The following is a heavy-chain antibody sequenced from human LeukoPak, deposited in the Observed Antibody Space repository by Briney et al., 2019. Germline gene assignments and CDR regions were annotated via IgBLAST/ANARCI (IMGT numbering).Heavy chain of an antibody. CDR2: IRYDGSNK. V-gene: IGHV3-30*02. CDR1: GFTFSSYG. J-gene: IGHJ6*03. CDR3: AKTHCSSTSCYLGGVDYYYYYMDV. Sequence: GGSLRLSCAASGFTFSSYGMHWVRQAPGKGLEWVAFIRYDGSNKYYADSVKGRFTISRDNSKNTLYLQMNSLRAEDTAVYYCAKTHCSSTSCYLGGVDYYYYYMDVWGKGTTVTVSS. D-gene: IGHD2-2*01.